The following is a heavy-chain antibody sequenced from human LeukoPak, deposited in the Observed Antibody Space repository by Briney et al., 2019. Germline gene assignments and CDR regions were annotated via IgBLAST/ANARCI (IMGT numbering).Heavy chain of an antibody. CDR2: VYYSGSP. J-gene: IGHJ4*02. D-gene: IGHD2-21*02. V-gene: IGHV4-39*01. CDR3: AGHVWGDSEFDY. CDR1: GDSINSGSYY. Sequence: SETLSLTCTVSGDSINSGSYYWGWIRQPPGKGLEWIGSVYYSGSPYYSPSLKSRVIISVDTPKNQFSLKLSSVTAADTALYYWAGHVWGDSEFDYWGQGTLVTVSS.